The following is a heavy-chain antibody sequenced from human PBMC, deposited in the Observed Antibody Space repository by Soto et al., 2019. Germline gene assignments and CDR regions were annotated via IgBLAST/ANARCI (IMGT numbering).Heavy chain of an antibody. J-gene: IGHJ4*02. CDR1: GFTFSDHY. Sequence: EVQLVESGGGLVQPGGSLRLSCAASGFTFSDHYMDWVRQAPGKGLEWVGRTRNKANSYTTEYAASVKGRFTISRDDSKNSLYPQMNSLKTEDTAVYYCARLSSPDYWGQGTLVTVSS. D-gene: IGHD3-16*02. CDR3: ARLSSPDY. CDR2: TRNKANSYTT. V-gene: IGHV3-72*01.